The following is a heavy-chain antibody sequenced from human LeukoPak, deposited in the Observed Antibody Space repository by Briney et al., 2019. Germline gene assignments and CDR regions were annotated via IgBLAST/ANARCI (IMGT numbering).Heavy chain of an antibody. D-gene: IGHD4-17*01. V-gene: IGHV4-59*01. J-gene: IGHJ4*02. CDR2: IYYSGST. Sequence: SETLSLTCAVYGGSFSGYYWSWIRQPPGKGLEWIGYIYYSGSTNYNPSLKSRVTISVDTSKNQFSLKLSSVTAADTAVYYCARSGTTVTASDYWGQGTLVTVSS. CDR1: GGSFSGYY. CDR3: ARSGTTVTASDY.